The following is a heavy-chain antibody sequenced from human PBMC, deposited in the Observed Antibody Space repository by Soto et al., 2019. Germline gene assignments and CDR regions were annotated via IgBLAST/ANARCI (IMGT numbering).Heavy chain of an antibody. D-gene: IGHD3-3*01. Sequence: GGSLRLSCAASGFTFSSYAMHWVRQAPGKGLEWVAVISYDGSNKYYADSVKGRFTISRDNSKNTLYLQMNSLRAEDTAVYYCASMYYDFWSGDSPYYGMDVWGQGTTVTVSS. V-gene: IGHV3-30-3*01. CDR3: ASMYYDFWSGDSPYYGMDV. CDR1: GFTFSSYA. J-gene: IGHJ6*02. CDR2: ISYDGSNK.